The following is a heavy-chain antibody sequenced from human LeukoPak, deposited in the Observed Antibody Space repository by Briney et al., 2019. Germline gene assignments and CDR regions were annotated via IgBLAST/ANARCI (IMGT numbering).Heavy chain of an antibody. V-gene: IGHV3-21*01. D-gene: IGHD1-1*01. Sequence: PGGSLRLSCAASGFTFGSYAMNWVRQAPGKGLEWVSSISSGSSFIYYADSVKGRFTISRDNAKNSLYLQMNSLRAEDTAIYYCARDRGGTYSGDNLFDPWGQGTLVTVSS. CDR2: ISSGSSFI. J-gene: IGHJ5*02. CDR3: ARDRGGTYSGDNLFDP. CDR1: GFTFGSYA.